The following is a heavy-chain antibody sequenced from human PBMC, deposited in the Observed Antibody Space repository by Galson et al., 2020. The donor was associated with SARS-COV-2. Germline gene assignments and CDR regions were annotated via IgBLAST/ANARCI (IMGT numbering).Heavy chain of an antibody. J-gene: IGHJ5*02. D-gene: IGHD3-16*01. CDR1: GFTFSSYG. V-gene: IGHV3-30*19. CDR3: ARDGGGWFDP. Sequence: GGSLRLSCAASGFTFSSYGMHWVRQAPGKGLEWVAVISYDGSNKYYADSVKGRFTISRDNSKNTLYLQMNRLRAEDTAVYYCARDGGGWFDPWGQGTLVTVSS. CDR2: ISYDGSNK.